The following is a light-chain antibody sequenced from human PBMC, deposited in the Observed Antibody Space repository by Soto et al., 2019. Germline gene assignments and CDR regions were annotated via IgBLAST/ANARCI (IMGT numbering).Light chain of an antibody. CDR2: GAS. J-gene: IGKJ4*01. Sequence: EIVMTQSPATLSVSPGERATLCCRASRSVGRNLAWYQQKPGQAPRLLIYGASTRATGIPARFSGSGSGTEFTLTISSLQSEDFAIYSCEQYNHWPPLTFGGGTKVEIK. CDR1: RSVGRN. CDR3: EQYNHWPPLT. V-gene: IGKV3-15*01.